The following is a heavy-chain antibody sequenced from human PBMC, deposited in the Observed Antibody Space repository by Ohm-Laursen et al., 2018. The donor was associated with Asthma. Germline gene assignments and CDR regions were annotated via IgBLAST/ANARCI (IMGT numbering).Heavy chain of an antibody. V-gene: IGHV3-21*01. CDR1: GFTFSSYS. CDR3: ASKLMGPNHWYFDL. Sequence: SLRLSCTASGFTFSSYSMNWVRQAPGKGLEWVSSISSSSSYIYYADSVKGRFTISRDNAKNSLYLQMNSLRAEDTAVYYCASKLMGPNHWYFDLWGRGTLVTVSS. D-gene: IGHD1-26*01. J-gene: IGHJ2*01. CDR2: ISSSSSYI.